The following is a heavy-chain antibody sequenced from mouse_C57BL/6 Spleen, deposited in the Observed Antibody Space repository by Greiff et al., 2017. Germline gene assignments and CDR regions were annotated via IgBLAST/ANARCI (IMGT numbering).Heavy chain of an antibody. CDR2: ISYSGST. CDR1: GYSITSGYD. J-gene: IGHJ2*01. Sequence: VQLQQSGPGMVKPSQSLSLTCTVTGYSITSGYDWHWIRHFPGNKLEWMGYISYSGSTNYNPSLKSRISITHDTSKNHFFLKLNSVTTEDTATYYCARHVYYFDYWGQGTTLTVSS. V-gene: IGHV3-1*01. CDR3: ARHVYYFDY.